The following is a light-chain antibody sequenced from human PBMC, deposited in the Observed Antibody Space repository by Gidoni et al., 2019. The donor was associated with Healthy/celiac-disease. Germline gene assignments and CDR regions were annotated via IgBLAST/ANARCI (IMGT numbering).Light chain of an antibody. J-gene: IGKJ2*01. CDR1: QSVSSSY. CDR2: GAS. Sequence: EIVLTQSPVTLSLSPGERATLSCRASQSVSSSYLAWYQQKPGQAPRLLIYGASSRATGIPDRLSGSGSGTDFTLTISRLEPEDFAVYYCQQYGSSPLYTFGQGTKLEIK. V-gene: IGKV3-20*01. CDR3: QQYGSSPLYT.